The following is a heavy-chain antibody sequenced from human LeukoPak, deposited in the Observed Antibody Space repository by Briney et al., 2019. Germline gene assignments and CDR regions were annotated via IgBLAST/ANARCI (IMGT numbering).Heavy chain of an antibody. CDR3: ALAGHDYYDSSGYYY. Sequence: SETLSLTCTVSGGSISSGGYYWSWIRQHPGKGREWIGYIYYSGSTYYNPSRKSRVTISVDTSKNQFSLKLTSVTAADTAVYYCALAGHDYYDSSGYYYWGQGTLVTVSS. CDR2: IYYSGST. V-gene: IGHV4-31*03. D-gene: IGHD3-22*01. J-gene: IGHJ4*02. CDR1: GGSISSGGYY.